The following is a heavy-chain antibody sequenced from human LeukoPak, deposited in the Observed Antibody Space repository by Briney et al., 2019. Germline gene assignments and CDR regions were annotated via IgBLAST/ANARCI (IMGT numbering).Heavy chain of an antibody. CDR3: AKDGTYGSGSLYFFDS. CDR1: GFTGSGFTFSNYA. J-gene: IGHJ4*02. D-gene: IGHD3-10*01. V-gene: IGHV3-23*01. Sequence: QPGGSLRLACAGSGFTGSGFTFSNYAMSWVRQAPGKGLEWVSAISGSGGSTYYADSVKGRFTISRDNSKNTLYLQMNSPRAEDTAVYYCAKDGTYGSGSLYFFDSWGQGTLVTVSS. CDR2: ISGSGGST.